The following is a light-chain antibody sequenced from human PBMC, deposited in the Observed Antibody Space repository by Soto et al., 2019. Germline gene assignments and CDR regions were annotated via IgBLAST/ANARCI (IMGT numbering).Light chain of an antibody. CDR2: KAS. Sequence: DIQMTQSPSTLSASVGDRVTITCRASQSISSWLAWYQQKPGKAPKLLIYKASSLESGVPSRFSGSGSGTEFTLTISSLQPDDFETYYCQQYGSSPPTLGPGTKVDIK. J-gene: IGKJ3*01. CDR1: QSISSW. V-gene: IGKV1-5*03. CDR3: QQYGSSPPT.